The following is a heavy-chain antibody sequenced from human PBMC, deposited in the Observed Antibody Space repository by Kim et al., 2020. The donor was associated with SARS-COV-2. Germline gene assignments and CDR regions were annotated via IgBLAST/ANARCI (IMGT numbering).Heavy chain of an antibody. J-gene: IGHJ4*02. V-gene: IGHV3-33*01. CDR3: ARDERSSQWQEDY. Sequence: YADSVKGRFTISRDNSQNKLCLQMNSLRAEDTAVYYWARDERSSQWQEDYWGQGTLVTVSS. D-gene: IGHD6-19*01.